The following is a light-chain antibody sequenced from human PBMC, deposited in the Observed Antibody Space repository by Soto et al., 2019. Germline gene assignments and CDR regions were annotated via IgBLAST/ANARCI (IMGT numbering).Light chain of an antibody. V-gene: IGKV1-5*03. Sequence: DIQITQSPSTLSASVGDRVTITCRASQSINSWLAWYQQKPGKAPNLLIYKASSLESGVPSRFSGSGSGTEFTLTISSLQPDDFATYYCQQYNSYSYTFGQGTKLEIK. CDR2: KAS. CDR1: QSINSW. J-gene: IGKJ2*01. CDR3: QQYNSYSYT.